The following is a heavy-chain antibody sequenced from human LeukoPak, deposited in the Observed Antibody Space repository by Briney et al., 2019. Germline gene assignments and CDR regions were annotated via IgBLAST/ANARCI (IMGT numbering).Heavy chain of an antibody. CDR3: AREITMVRGVPQTYYFDY. CDR1: GGSISSSSYY. CDR2: IYYSGST. D-gene: IGHD3-10*01. J-gene: IGHJ4*02. Sequence: SETLSLTCTVSGGSISSSSYYWGWIRQPPGKGLEWIGSIYYSGSTYYNPSLKSRVTISVDTSKNQFSLKLSSVTAADTAVYYCAREITMVRGVPQTYYFDYWGQGTLVTVSS. V-gene: IGHV4-39*07.